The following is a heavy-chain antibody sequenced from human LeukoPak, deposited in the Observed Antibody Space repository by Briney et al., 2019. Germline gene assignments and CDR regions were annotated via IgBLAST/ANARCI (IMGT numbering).Heavy chain of an antibody. J-gene: IGHJ1*01. CDR3: AGGPLVRQYFQH. CDR2: INHSGST. D-gene: IGHD4-17*01. Sequence: SETLSLTCAVYGGSFSGYYWSWIRQPPGKGLEWIGEINHSGSTNYNPSLKSRVTISVDTSKNQFSLKLSSVTAADTAVYYCAGGPLVRQYFQHWGQGTLVTVSS. V-gene: IGHV4-34*01. CDR1: GGSFSGYY.